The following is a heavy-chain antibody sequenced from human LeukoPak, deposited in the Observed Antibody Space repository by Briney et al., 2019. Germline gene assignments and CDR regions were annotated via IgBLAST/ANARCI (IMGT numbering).Heavy chain of an antibody. Sequence: GSLRLSCAASGFTFSSYAMSWVRQAPGKGLEWVSAISGSGGSTYYADSVKGRFTISRDNSKNTLYLQMNSLRAEDTAVYYCAKDRGRYCTNGVCYAFDYWGQGTLVTVSS. D-gene: IGHD2-8*01. J-gene: IGHJ4*02. CDR2: ISGSGGST. V-gene: IGHV3-23*01. CDR3: AKDRGRYCTNGVCYAFDY. CDR1: GFTFSSYA.